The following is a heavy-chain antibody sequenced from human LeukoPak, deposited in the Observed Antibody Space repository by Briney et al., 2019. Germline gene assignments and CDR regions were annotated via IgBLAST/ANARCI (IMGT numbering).Heavy chain of an antibody. V-gene: IGHV5-51*01. CDR1: GYSFTTYW. CDR2: IYPADSDT. D-gene: IGHD3-22*01. Sequence: LGESLKISCKGSGYSFTTYWIGWVRQMPGKGLEWMGIIYPADSDTRSSPSFQGQVTISADRSISTAYLQWSSLKASDTAIYYCAKYDSSGYPYFDFWGQGTLVTVSS. CDR3: AKYDSSGYPYFDF. J-gene: IGHJ4*02.